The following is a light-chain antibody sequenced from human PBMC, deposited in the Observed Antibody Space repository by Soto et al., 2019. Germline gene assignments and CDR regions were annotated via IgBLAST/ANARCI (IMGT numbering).Light chain of an antibody. V-gene: IGLV2-14*01. CDR3: SSYTSSSTLYV. CDR1: SSDVGGYNY. J-gene: IGLJ1*01. Sequence: QSVLTHPASLSGSPGQSITISCTGTSSDVGGYNYVSWYQQHPGKAPTLMIYDVSNRPSGVSNRFSGSKSGNTASLTISGLQAEDEADYYCSSYTSSSTLYVFGTGTKVTVL. CDR2: DVS.